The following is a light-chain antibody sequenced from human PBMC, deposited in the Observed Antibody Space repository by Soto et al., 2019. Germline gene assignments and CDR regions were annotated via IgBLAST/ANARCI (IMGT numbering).Light chain of an antibody. J-gene: IGKJ1*01. V-gene: IGKV1-5*03. CDR2: KAS. CDR3: QQYNNYWT. CDR1: QSISSW. Sequence: DIQMTQSPSTLSASVGDRVTITCRASQSISSWLAWYQQKPGKAPTLLIYKASSLESGVPSRFSGSGSGTEFTLPISSLQPDDFATYYCQQYNNYWTFGQGTKVEIK.